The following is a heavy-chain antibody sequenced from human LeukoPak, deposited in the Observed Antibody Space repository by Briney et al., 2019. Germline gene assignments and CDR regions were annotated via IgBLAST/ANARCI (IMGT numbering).Heavy chain of an antibody. V-gene: IGHV1-69*05. D-gene: IGHD6-19*01. J-gene: IGHJ4*02. CDR3: ASETEKDSSGWADFVY. CDR1: GGTFSSYA. Sequence: SVKVSCKASGGTFSSYAISWVRQAPGQGLEWMGRIIPIFGTANYAQKFQGRVTITTDESTSTAYMELSSLRSEDTAVYYCASETEKDSSGWADFVYWGQGTLVTVSS. CDR2: IIPIFGTA.